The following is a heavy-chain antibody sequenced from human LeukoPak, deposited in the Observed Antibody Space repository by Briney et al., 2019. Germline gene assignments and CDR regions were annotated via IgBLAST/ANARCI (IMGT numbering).Heavy chain of an antibody. CDR3: ARRKLHYDFWSGLDWYLDL. Sequence: SETLSLTCTISAASISSSSHHWGWIRQSPGKGLEWIGSIYYGQTIYYNPSLNSRVTISVVTSKDQFTLQLNSVTAADTAVYYCARRKLHYDFWSGLDWYLDLWGRGTLVTVSS. J-gene: IGHJ2*01. CDR1: AASISSSSHH. V-gene: IGHV4-39*01. CDR2: IYYGQTI. D-gene: IGHD3-3*01.